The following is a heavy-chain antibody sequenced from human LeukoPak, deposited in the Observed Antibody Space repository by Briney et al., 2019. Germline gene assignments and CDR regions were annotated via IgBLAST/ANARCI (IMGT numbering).Heavy chain of an antibody. CDR3: ARVGYSSSAFEFVY. D-gene: IGHD6-6*01. V-gene: IGHV3-48*03. CDR1: GFTFSSYE. Sequence: PGGFLRLSCAASGFTFSSYEMNWVRQAPGKGLEWVSYISSSGSTIYYADSVKGRFTISRDNAKNSLYLQMNSLRAEDTAVYYCARVGYSSSAFEFVYWGQGTMVTVCS. J-gene: IGHJ4*02. CDR2: ISSSGSTI.